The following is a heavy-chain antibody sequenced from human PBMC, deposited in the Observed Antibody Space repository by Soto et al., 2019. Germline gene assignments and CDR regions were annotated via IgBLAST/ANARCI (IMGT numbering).Heavy chain of an antibody. CDR1: GFTFSSYA. Sequence: GGSLRLSCAASGFTFSSYAMHWVRQAPGKGLEWVAVISYDGSNKYYADSVKGRFNISRDNSKNTLYLQMNTLRAEDTVVYYCARFSAFFGVVIHPPPINTWFDPWGKGTRVTVSS. J-gene: IGHJ5*02. D-gene: IGHD3-3*01. V-gene: IGHV3-30-3*01. CDR2: ISYDGSNK. CDR3: ARFSAFFGVVIHPPPINTWFDP.